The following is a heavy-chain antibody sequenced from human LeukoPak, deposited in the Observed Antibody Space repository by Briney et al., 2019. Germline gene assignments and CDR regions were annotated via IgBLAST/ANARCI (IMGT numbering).Heavy chain of an antibody. V-gene: IGHV5-51*01. CDR2: IYPGDSDT. Sequence: GASLEISWKGSGSSFTSYWIGGGRPLPGKGLEWMGIIYPGDSDTRYSPSFQGQVTFSADKSISTAYLQWSSLKASDTAMYYCARRVYSSGWYWFDPWGQGALVTVSS. D-gene: IGHD6-19*01. CDR1: GSSFTSYW. CDR3: ARRVYSSGWYWFDP. J-gene: IGHJ5*02.